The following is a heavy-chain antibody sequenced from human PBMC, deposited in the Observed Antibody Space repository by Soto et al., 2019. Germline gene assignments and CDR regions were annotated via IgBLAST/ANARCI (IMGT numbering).Heavy chain of an antibody. J-gene: IGHJ3*02. CDR2: IYYSGST. Sequence: QVQLQESGPGLVKPSETLSLTCTVSGGSISSYYWSWIRQPPGKGLEWIAYIYYSGSTNYNPSLKIRVTIPVDTSKNQFSLKLSSVTAADTAVYYCARSPTSAYYYPGAFDIWCQGTMVTVSS. D-gene: IGHD3-22*01. V-gene: IGHV4-59*01. CDR1: GGSISSYY. CDR3: ARSPTSAYYYPGAFDI.